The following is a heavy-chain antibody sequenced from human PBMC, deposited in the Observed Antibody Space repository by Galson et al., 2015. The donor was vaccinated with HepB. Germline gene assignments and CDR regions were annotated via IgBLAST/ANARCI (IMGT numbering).Heavy chain of an antibody. CDR1: GFTFSSYG. V-gene: IGHV3-30*02. D-gene: IGHD5-12*01. J-gene: IGHJ4*02. CDR2: IRYDGSNK. Sequence: SLRLSCAASGFTFSSYGMHWVRQAPSKGLEWVAFIRYDGSNKYYADSVKGRFTIFRDNSKNTLYLQMNSLRAEDTAVYYCSGYSGYDAPFDYWGQGTLVTVSS. CDR3: SGYSGYDAPFDY.